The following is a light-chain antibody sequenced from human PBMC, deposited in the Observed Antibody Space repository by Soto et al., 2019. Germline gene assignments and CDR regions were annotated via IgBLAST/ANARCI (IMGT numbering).Light chain of an antibody. Sequence: IQMSQSPARRSAYVRDRVPLTCRAAESISRHLNWYQQKPGRAPDLLIYAASTLQNGVPSRFTGSGSGTEFTLTITGLQLEDFATYYCQQDYSTPATFGKGTRLEI. V-gene: IGKV1-39*01. CDR2: AAS. CDR1: ESISRH. J-gene: IGKJ5*01. CDR3: QQDYSTPAT.